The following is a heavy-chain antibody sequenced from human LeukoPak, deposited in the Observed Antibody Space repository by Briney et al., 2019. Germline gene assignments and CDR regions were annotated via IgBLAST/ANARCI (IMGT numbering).Heavy chain of an antibody. J-gene: IGHJ4*02. CDR3: ARVVTMVRGVITVFGY. Sequence: SETLSLTCAVYGGSFSGYYWSWIRQPPGKGLEWVGEINHSGSTNYNPSLKSRVTISVDTSKNQFSLKLSSVTAADTAVYYCARVVTMVRGVITVFGYWGQGTLVTVSS. CDR1: GGSFSGYY. D-gene: IGHD3-10*01. CDR2: INHSGST. V-gene: IGHV4-34*01.